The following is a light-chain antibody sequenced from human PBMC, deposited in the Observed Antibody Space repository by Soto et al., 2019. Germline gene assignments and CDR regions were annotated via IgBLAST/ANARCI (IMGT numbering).Light chain of an antibody. J-gene: IGKJ4*01. CDR1: QSVSGSY. Sequence: ENVLSQSPGTLSLSPGERATLSCRASQSVSGSYLAWYQQKPGQAPRLLIYGASTRATGIPARFSGSGSGTDFTLTISRLEPEDFAVYYCQQYGSSPGTFGGGANVDIK. V-gene: IGKV3-20*01. CDR3: QQYGSSPGT. CDR2: GAS.